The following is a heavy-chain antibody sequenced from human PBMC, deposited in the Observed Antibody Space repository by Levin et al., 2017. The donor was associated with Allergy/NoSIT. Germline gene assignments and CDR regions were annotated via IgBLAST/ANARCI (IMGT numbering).Heavy chain of an antibody. J-gene: IGHJ4*02. Sequence: HAGGSLRLSCAASGFTFSNYPMHWVRQAPGKGLEWVAVISDDGRDKHYADSVKGRFTISRDNSKNTLYLQMNSLRVEDTAVYYCARDRNIAAADYYFDYWGQGTLVTVSS. CDR3: ARDRNIAAADYYFDY. D-gene: IGHD6-13*01. CDR1: GFTFSNYP. V-gene: IGHV3-30*04. CDR2: ISDDGRDK.